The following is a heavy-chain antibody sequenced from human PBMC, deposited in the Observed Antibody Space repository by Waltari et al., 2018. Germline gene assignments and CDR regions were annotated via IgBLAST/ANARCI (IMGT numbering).Heavy chain of an antibody. V-gene: IGHV4-31*03. J-gene: IGHJ2*01. CDR1: GGSISSGGYY. CDR2: IYHSGGT. Sequence: QVQLQESGPGLVKPSQTLSLTCTVSGGSISSGGYYWSWIRQHPGKGLEWIGYIYHSGGTDYNPSLKSRVTISVDRSKNQFSLKLSSVTAADTAVYYCARVKAGYGDYVDLRSGYFDLWGRGTLVTVSS. D-gene: IGHD4-17*01. CDR3: ARVKAGYGDYVDLRSGYFDL.